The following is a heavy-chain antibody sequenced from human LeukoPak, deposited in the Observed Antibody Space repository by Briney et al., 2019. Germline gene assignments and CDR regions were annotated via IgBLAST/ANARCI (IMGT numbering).Heavy chain of an antibody. V-gene: IGHV3-48*03. CDR1: GFTFSSYE. CDR3: ARYSDYYDSSGYSNWFDP. CDR2: ISSSGSTI. D-gene: IGHD3-22*01. Sequence: GGSLRLSCAASGFTFSSYEMNWVRQAPGKGLEWVSYISSSGSTIYYADSVKGRFTISRDNAKNSLYLQMSSLRAEDTAVYYCARYSDYYDSSGYSNWFDPWGQGTLVTVSS. J-gene: IGHJ5*02.